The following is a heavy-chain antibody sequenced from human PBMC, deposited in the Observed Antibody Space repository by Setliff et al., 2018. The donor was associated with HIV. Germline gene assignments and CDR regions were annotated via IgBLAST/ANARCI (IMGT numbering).Heavy chain of an antibody. V-gene: IGHV4-39*07. D-gene: IGHD5-12*01. Sequence: PSETLSLTCAVYGGSFSSYYWGWIRQPPGKGLEWIGSIYYSGSTYYNPSLKSRVTISVDTSKNQFSLKLSSVTAADTAVYYCARDRRGYDYVLDYWGQGTLVTVSS. J-gene: IGHJ4*02. CDR1: GGSFSSYY. CDR3: ARDRRGYDYVLDY. CDR2: IYYSGST.